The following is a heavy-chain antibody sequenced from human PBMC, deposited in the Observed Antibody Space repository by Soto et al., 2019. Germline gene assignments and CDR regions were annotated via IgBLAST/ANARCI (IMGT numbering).Heavy chain of an antibody. Sequence: RLSCAASGFTFDSYGMHWVRQAPGKGLEWVAFISYDGGNEYYADSVKGRFTISRDNSKNTLYLQMNSLRAEDTAVYYCAKSLAVAAGWFDPWGQGALVTVSS. J-gene: IGHJ5*02. D-gene: IGHD6-19*01. CDR2: ISYDGGNE. CDR1: GFTFDSYG. V-gene: IGHV3-30*18. CDR3: AKSLAVAAGWFDP.